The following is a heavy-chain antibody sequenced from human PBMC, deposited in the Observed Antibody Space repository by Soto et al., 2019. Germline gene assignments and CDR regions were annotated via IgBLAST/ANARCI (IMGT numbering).Heavy chain of an antibody. D-gene: IGHD7-27*01. Sequence: SETLSLACAVYGGSFSGYYWSWIRQPPGKGLEWIGEINHSGSTNYNPSLKSRVTISVDTSKNQFSLKLSSVTAADTAVYYCAVRFPLTAFAYWGQGTLVTVSS. V-gene: IGHV4-34*01. J-gene: IGHJ4*02. CDR2: INHSGST. CDR1: GGSFSGYY. CDR3: AVRFPLTAFAY.